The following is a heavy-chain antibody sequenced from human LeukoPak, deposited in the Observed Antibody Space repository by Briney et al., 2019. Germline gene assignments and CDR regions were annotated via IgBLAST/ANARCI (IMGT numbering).Heavy chain of an antibody. CDR3: AKVSSLGNWFDP. Sequence: PGGSLRLSCAASGFAFDDYAMHWVRQAPGKGLEWVSGISWNSGSIGYADSVKGRFTISRDNAKNSLYLQMNSLRAEDTALYYCAKVSSLGNWFDPWGQGTLVTVSS. V-gene: IGHV3-9*01. D-gene: IGHD3-16*01. J-gene: IGHJ5*02. CDR2: ISWNSGSI. CDR1: GFAFDDYA.